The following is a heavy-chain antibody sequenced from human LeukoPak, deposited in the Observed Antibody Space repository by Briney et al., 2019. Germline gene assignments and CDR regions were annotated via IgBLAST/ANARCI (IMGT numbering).Heavy chain of an antibody. CDR3: ARRRAVPGFYYFDY. V-gene: IGHV4-59*08. CDR1: GGSISRYY. CDR2: IYYSGST. D-gene: IGHD6-19*01. Sequence: ETLSLTCTASGGSISRYYWTWLRQPPGKGLEWIGYIYYSGSTNYNPSLKSRVTISVDTSKNQFSLKLSSLTAADTAVYYCARRRAVPGFYYFDYWGQGTLVTVSS. J-gene: IGHJ4*02.